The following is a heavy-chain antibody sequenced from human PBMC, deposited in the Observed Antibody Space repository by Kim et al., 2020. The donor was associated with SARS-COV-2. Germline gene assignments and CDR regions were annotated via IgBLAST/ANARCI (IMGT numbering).Heavy chain of an antibody. Sequence: SVKVSCKASGGTFSSYAISWVRQAPGQGLEWMGGIIPIFGTANYAQKFQGRVTITADESTSTAYMELSSLRSEDTVVYYCARDNYDYYGMDVWGQGTTVTVSS. J-gene: IGHJ6*02. CDR1: GGTFSSYA. V-gene: IGHV1-69*13. CDR3: ARDNYDYYGMDV. CDR2: IIPIFGTA.